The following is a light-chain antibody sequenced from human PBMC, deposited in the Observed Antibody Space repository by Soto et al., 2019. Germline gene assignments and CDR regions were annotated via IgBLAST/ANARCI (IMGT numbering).Light chain of an antibody. CDR3: CSYAGSYIFYV. CDR2: DVS. Sequence: QSALTQPRSVSGSPGQSVTISCTGTSSDVGGYNYVSWYQQHPGKAPKLMIYDVSKRPSGVPDRFSGSKSGNTASLTISWLQAEDEADYYCCSYAGSYIFYVFGTGTKLTVL. J-gene: IGLJ1*01. CDR1: SSDVGGYNY. V-gene: IGLV2-11*01.